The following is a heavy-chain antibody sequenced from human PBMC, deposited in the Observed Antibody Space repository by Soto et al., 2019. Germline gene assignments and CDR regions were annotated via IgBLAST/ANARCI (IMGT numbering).Heavy chain of an antibody. CDR3: LRCYCSVGSCYACWHFDL. V-gene: IGHV1-18*01. CDR2: ISASTRNT. Sequence: QVPLVQSGGEVKKPGASVKVSCQASGYTFSDYAISWVRQAPGQGLEWMGWISASTRNTDQAQNFQGRVIMTLDTSTNTAYMELRSLRSDDTAVYYCLRCYCSVGSCYACWHFDLWGRGTLVTVS. CDR1: GYTFSDYA. J-gene: IGHJ2*01. D-gene: IGHD2-15*01.